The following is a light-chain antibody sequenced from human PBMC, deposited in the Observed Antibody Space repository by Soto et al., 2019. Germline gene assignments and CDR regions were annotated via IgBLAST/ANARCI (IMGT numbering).Light chain of an antibody. CDR2: AVS. CDR3: SSYTSSTTLYV. J-gene: IGLJ1*01. Sequence: QSALTQPASVSGSPGQSITISCTETSGDIGGYNYVSWYQQHPDKAPKLMIYAVSNRPSGVSNRFSGSKSGNTASLTISGLQAEDEADYYCSSYTSSTTLYVFGTGTKLTVL. CDR1: SGDIGGYNY. V-gene: IGLV2-14*01.